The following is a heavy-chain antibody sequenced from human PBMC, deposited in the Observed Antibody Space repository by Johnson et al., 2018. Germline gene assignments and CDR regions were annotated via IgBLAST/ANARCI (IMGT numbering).Heavy chain of an antibody. CDR1: GGTFSSYA. D-gene: IGHD1-26*01. Sequence: QVQLVQSGAEVKKPGSSVKVSCKASGGTFSSYAISWVRQAPGQGLEWMGGIIPIFGTANYAQKFQGRVTITADEPTSKAYMELSSLKTEDTGVYYCNTDRRWEQTPFYWGQGTLVTVSS. V-gene: IGHV1-69*01. J-gene: IGHJ4*02. CDR2: IIPIFGTA. CDR3: NTDRRWEQTPFY.